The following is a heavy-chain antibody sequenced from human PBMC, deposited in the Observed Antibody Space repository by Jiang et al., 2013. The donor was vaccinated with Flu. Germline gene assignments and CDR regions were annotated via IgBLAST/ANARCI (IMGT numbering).Heavy chain of an antibody. CDR3: ASGGGSYAGNGDAFDI. Sequence: GAEVKKPGESLKISCKGSGYSFTSYWISWVRQMPGKGLEWMGRIDPSDSYTNYSPSFQGHVTISADKSISTAYLQWSSLKASDTAMYYCASGGGSYAGNGDAFDIWGQGTMVTVSS. CDR2: IDPSDSYT. D-gene: IGHD1-26*01. CDR1: GYSFTSYW. V-gene: IGHV5-10-1*01. J-gene: IGHJ3*02.